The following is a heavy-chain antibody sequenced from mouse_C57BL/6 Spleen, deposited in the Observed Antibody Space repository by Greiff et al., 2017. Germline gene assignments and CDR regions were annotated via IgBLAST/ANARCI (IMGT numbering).Heavy chain of an antibody. CDR2: IYPGDGDT. CDR1: GYAFSSYW. Sequence: VQLQQSGAELVKPGASVKISCKASGYAFSSYWMNWVKQRTGKGLEWIGQIYPGDGDTSYNGKFKGKATLTADKSSSTAYMQLSSLTSEDSAFYFCARSSTTVLATGYFDVWGTGTTVTVSS. D-gene: IGHD1-1*01. CDR3: ARSSTTVLATGYFDV. V-gene: IGHV1-80*01. J-gene: IGHJ1*03.